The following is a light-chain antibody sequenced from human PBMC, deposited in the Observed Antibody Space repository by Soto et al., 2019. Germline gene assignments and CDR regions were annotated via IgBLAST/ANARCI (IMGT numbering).Light chain of an antibody. V-gene: IGKV3-20*01. CDR3: QHYGTSAL. CDR1: QSVSDSY. J-gene: IGKJ3*01. Sequence: EIVLTQSPGTLSLSPGEKATLSCRASQSVSDSYLAWYQKKPGQAPRLLIYASSRATGIPDRFSGSGSGTDFTLTISRLEPEDFAVYYCQHYGTSALFGPGTKVDIK. CDR2: AS.